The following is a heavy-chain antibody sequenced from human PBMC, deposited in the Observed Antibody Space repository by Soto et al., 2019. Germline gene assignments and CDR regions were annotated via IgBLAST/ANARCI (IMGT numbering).Heavy chain of an antibody. D-gene: IGHD2-21*02. Sequence: SETLSLTCIVSGESISSSCDYWGWIRQPPGKGLEWIGSIYYSGRTYYNPSFKSRVTISIDTSMNQFSLKLSSVTATDTAVYYCARQRTTVVTQAYFDHWGQGALVTVSS. CDR1: GESISSSCDY. J-gene: IGHJ4*02. V-gene: IGHV4-39*01. CDR2: IYYSGRT. CDR3: ARQRTTVVTQAYFDH.